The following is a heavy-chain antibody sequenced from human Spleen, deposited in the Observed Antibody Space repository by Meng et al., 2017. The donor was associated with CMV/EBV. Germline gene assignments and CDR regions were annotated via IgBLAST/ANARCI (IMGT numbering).Heavy chain of an antibody. CDR3: ARRGDFSVVPGSYGMGV. CDR2: IYTSGSA. CDR1: FTISSNY. V-gene: IGHV3-66*02. D-gene: IGHD2-21*01. J-gene: IGHJ6*02. Sequence: FTISSNYMNWVRQASGKGLEWVSVIYTSGSAYYADSVQGRFTISRDNSKNTLYLDVNSLRAEDTAIYYCARRGDFSVVPGSYGMGVWGQGTTVTVSS.